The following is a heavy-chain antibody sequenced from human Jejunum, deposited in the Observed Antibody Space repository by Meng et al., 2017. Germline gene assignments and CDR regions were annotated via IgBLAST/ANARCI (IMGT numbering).Heavy chain of an antibody. CDR2: INTNNGNP. CDR1: GYTFTSYA. CDR3: ARDNYDTASRFDY. D-gene: IGHD3-22*01. V-gene: IGHV7-4-1*02. J-gene: IGHJ4*02. Sequence: QGPPLPSVSDLKEPGSSVNVSCNASGYTFTSYAIKWLRQAPGQGPEWMGWINTNNGNPTYAQGFTGRFVFSLDTSVSTAYVQISSLKVEDTAMYYCARDNYDTASRFDYWGQGTLVTVSS.